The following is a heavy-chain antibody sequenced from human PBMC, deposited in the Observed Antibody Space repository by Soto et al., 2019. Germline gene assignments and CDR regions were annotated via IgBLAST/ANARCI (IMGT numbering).Heavy chain of an antibody. J-gene: IGHJ4*02. CDR3: AMFIEEAGTVDY. D-gene: IGHD6-13*01. V-gene: IGHV3-30-3*01. CDR2: ISYDGSNK. Sequence: QVQLVESGGGVVQPGRSLRLSCAASGFTFSSYAMHWVRQAPGKGLERVAVISYDGSNKYYADSVKGRFTISRDNSKNTLYLQMNSLGAEDTAVYYCAMFIEEAGTVDYWGQGTPVTVSS. CDR1: GFTFSSYA.